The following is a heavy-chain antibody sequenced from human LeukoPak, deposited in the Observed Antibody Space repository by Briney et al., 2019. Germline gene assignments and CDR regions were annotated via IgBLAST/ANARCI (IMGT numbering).Heavy chain of an antibody. CDR2: IYHSGDT. Sequence: PSETLSLTCTVSGGSISSGGYYWSWLRQPPGKGLEWIAYIYHSGDTYQNPSLKSRVTISADWSKNQFSLKLSSVTAADTAVYYCARLIAADPQLDYWGQGTLVTVSP. CDR3: ARLIAADPQLDY. D-gene: IGHD6-13*01. J-gene: IGHJ4*02. CDR1: GGSISSGGYY. V-gene: IGHV4-30-2*01.